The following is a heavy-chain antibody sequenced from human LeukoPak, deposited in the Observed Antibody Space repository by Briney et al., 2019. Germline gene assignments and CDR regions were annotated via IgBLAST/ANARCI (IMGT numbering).Heavy chain of an antibody. CDR3: VKDLVAASENVRGWYPMDY. CDR2: ISWNGARI. Sequence: GGSLRLSCAASGFTFAEYTMHWVRQAPGKGLEWVSLISWNGARIHYGDSVKGRFTIPRDNSKNSLYLQMNSLRTEDTALYYCVKDLVAASENVRGWYPMDYWGQGTLVTVSS. D-gene: IGHD6-19*01. V-gene: IGHV3-43*01. J-gene: IGHJ4*02. CDR1: GFTFAEYT.